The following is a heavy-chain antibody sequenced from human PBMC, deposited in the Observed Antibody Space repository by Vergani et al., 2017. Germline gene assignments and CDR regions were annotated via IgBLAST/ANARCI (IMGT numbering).Heavy chain of an antibody. V-gene: IGHV3-30*02. CDR1: GFTFSSYG. D-gene: IGHD6-19*01. Sequence: VQLMESGGGWAQPGGSLRLSCAASGFTFSSYGMHWVRQAPGKGLEWVAFIRYDGSNKYYADSVKGRFTISRDNSKNTLYLQMNSLRAEDTAVYYCAKAHSSGWYRLPDYWGQGTLVTVSS. CDR2: IRYDGSNK. J-gene: IGHJ4*02. CDR3: AKAHSSGWYRLPDY.